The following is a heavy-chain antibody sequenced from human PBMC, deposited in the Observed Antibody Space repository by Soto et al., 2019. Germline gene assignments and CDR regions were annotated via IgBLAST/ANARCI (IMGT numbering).Heavy chain of an antibody. Sequence: ASVKVSCKVSGSTLSQLSIHWVRQAPGKGPEWMGGFDRKDGEIIYEEKFQGRVTMTEDTSTDTAYLDLTSLRSEDTAVYYCAIGVSGFDYWGQGTLVTVSS. D-gene: IGHD6-19*01. CDR2: FDRKDGEI. CDR3: AIGVSGFDY. V-gene: IGHV1-24*01. J-gene: IGHJ4*02. CDR1: GSTLSQLS.